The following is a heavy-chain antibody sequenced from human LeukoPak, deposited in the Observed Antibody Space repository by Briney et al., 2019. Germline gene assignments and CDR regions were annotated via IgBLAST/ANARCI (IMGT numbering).Heavy chain of an antibody. CDR3: AKVWGVVVAAPFDY. CDR2: ISGSGGST. CDR1: GFTFSSYA. V-gene: IGHV3-23*01. D-gene: IGHD2-15*01. Sequence: PGGSLRLSCAASGFTFSSYAMSWVRQAPGKGLEWVSAISGSGGSTYYADSVKGRFTISRDNSKDTLYLQMNSLRAEDTAVYYCAKVWGVVVAAPFDYWGQGTLVTVSS. J-gene: IGHJ4*02.